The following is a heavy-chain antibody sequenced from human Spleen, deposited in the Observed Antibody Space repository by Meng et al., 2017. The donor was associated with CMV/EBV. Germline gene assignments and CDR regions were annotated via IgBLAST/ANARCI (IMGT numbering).Heavy chain of an antibody. Sequence: GFTFSNYAMRWVRQGPGKEVGWVSLISGSSNSIYYADYVKSRFTIYRDNSKNTLYLQMNSLRADDTAVYYCTTTPGYYSDNSGYYFYWGQGTLVTVSS. J-gene: IGHJ4*02. V-gene: IGHV3-23*01. D-gene: IGHD3-22*01. CDR2: ISGSSNSI. CDR3: TTTPGYYSDNSGYYFY. CDR1: GFTFSNYA.